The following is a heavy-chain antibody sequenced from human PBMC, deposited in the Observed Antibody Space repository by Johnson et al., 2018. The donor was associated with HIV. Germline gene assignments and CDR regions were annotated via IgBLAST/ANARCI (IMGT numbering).Heavy chain of an antibody. Sequence: QVQLVESGGGVVQPGRSLRLSCAASGFTFSSYGIHWVRQAPGKGLEWVAVIWYDGSNKYYADSVKGRFTISKDNSKNTLYLQVKSLRAEDTAVYYCARDTEYSSNWYAFDIWGQGTMVTVSS. CDR2: IWYDGSNK. J-gene: IGHJ3*02. CDR1: GFTFSSYG. V-gene: IGHV3-33*01. D-gene: IGHD6-13*01. CDR3: ARDTEYSSNWYAFDI.